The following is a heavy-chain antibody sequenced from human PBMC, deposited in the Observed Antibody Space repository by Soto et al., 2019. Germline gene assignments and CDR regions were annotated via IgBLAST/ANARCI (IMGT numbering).Heavy chain of an antibody. Sequence: QVQLVQSGAEVQKPGASVKVSCKVSGYTLTELSMHWVRQAPGKGLEWMGGFDPEDGETIYAQKFQGRVTMTEDTSTDTAYMELSSLRSEDTAVYYCATVGYCSSTSCYGFDYWGQGTLVTVSS. CDR2: FDPEDGET. CDR3: ATVGYCSSTSCYGFDY. CDR1: GYTLTELS. V-gene: IGHV1-24*01. D-gene: IGHD2-2*01. J-gene: IGHJ4*02.